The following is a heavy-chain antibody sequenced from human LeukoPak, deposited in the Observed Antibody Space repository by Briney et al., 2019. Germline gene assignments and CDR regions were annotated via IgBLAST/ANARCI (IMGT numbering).Heavy chain of an antibody. Sequence: SETLSLTCNVSGYFIRSAYYWGWIRQPPGKGLEWIGSIYYSGSTYYNPSLKSRVTISVDTSKNQFSLKLSSVTAADTAVYYCARHLLQKAFDIWGQGTMVTVSS. CDR2: IYYSGST. J-gene: IGHJ3*02. CDR3: ARHLLQKAFDI. V-gene: IGHV4-38-2*02. D-gene: IGHD4-11*01. CDR1: GYFIRSAYY.